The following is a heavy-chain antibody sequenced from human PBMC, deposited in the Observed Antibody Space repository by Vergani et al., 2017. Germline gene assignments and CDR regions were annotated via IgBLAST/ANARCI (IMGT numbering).Heavy chain of an antibody. J-gene: IGHJ3*02. CDR3: ARLPGGDYVWGSYPQDAFDI. V-gene: IGHV4-39*01. CDR2: IYYSGST. Sequence: QLQLQESGPGLVKPSETLSLTCTVSGGSISSSSYYWGWIRQPPGKGLEWIGSIYYSGSTYYNPSLKSRVTISVDTSKNQFSLKLSSVTAADTAVYYCARLPGGDYVWGSYPQDAFDIWGQGTMVTVSS. CDR1: GGSISSSSYY. D-gene: IGHD3-16*02.